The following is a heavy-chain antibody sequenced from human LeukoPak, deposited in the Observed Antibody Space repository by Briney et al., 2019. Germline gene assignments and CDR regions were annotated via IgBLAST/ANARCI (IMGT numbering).Heavy chain of an antibody. Sequence: GASVKVSCKASGYTFTSYYMHWVRQAPGQGLEWMGIINPSGGSTSYAQKFQGRVTMTRDTSTSTVYMELSSLRSEDTAVYYCARDDAVWFGELLLGAFDIWGQGTMVTVSS. CDR2: INPSGGST. J-gene: IGHJ3*02. V-gene: IGHV1-46*01. CDR3: ARDDAVWFGELLLGAFDI. D-gene: IGHD3-10*01. CDR1: GYTFTSYY.